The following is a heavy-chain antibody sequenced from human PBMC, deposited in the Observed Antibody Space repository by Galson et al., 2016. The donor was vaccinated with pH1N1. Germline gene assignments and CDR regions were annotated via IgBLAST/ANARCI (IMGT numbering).Heavy chain of an antibody. CDR2: VYPGDSDT. CDR1: GYIFTTYW. D-gene: IGHD3-10*01. Sequence: QSGAEVKKPGESLKISCKGSGYIFTTYWIAWVRQKPGKGLEWMGIVYPGDSDTRYSPSFRGLFTFSADKSIGTAYLQWSSLEASDTAIYYCARLRGGITVVREVYFDLWGQGTLVTASP. CDR3: ARLRGGITVVREVYFDL. J-gene: IGHJ4*02. V-gene: IGHV5-51*01.